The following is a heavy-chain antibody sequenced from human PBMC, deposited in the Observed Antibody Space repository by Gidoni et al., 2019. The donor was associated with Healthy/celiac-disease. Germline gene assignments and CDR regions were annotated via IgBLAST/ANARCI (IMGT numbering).Heavy chain of an antibody. CDR3: ARGGRDSSSWN. CDR2: ISTSGST. J-gene: IGHJ4*02. V-gene: IGHV4-61*02. D-gene: IGHD6-13*01. CDR1: GGSISSGSYY. Sequence: QVQLQESGPGLVKPSQTLSLTCTVSGGSISSGSYYWSWIRQPAGKGLEWIGRISTSGSTNYNPSLKSRVTISVDTSKNQFSLKLSSVTAADTAVYYCARGGRDSSSWNWGQGTLVTVSS.